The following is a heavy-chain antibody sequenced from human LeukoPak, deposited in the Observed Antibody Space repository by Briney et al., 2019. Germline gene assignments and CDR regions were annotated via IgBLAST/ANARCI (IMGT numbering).Heavy chain of an antibody. V-gene: IGHV1-8*01. CDR2: MNPNSGNT. CDR3: ARVGSGTPEDYFDY. Sequence: ASVKVSCKSSGYTFTSYDINWVRQPTGQGLEWMGWMNPNSGNTGYAQKFQGRVTMTRNTSISTAYMELSSLRSEGTAVYYCARVGSGTPEDYFDYWGQGTLVTVS. J-gene: IGHJ4*02. CDR1: GYTFTSYD. D-gene: IGHD1-26*01.